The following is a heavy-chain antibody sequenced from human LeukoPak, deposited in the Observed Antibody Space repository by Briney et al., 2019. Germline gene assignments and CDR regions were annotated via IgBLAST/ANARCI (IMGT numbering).Heavy chain of an antibody. V-gene: IGHV4-39*01. CDR3: ARPHNDYGDYYY. D-gene: IGHD4-17*01. J-gene: IGHJ4*02. CDR1: GGSISSSSYY. Sequence: SETLSLTCTVSGGSISSSSYYWGWIRQPPGKGLEWIGSIYYSGSTYYNPSLKSRVTISVDTSKNQFSLKLSSVTAADTAVYYCARPHNDYGDYYYWGQGTLVTVSS. CDR2: IYYSGST.